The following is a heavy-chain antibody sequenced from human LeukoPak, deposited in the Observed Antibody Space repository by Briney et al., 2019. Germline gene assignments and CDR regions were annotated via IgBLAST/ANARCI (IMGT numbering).Heavy chain of an antibody. V-gene: IGHV4-34*01. Sequence: SETLSLTCAVYGGSFSGYYWSWIRQPPGKGLEWIGEINHSGSTSYNPSLKSRATISADTSKDQFSLKLSSVTAADTAVYYCARPPGIAAAWFDPWGQGTLVTVSS. D-gene: IGHD6-13*01. CDR2: INHSGST. J-gene: IGHJ5*02. CDR1: GGSFSGYY. CDR3: ARPPGIAAAWFDP.